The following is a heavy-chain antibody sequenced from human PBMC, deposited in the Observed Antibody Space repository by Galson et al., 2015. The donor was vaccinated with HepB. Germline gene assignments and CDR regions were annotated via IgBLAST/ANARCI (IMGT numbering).Heavy chain of an antibody. CDR2: INPSGGST. CDR3: ARSITMIVVGSHYFDY. J-gene: IGHJ4*02. CDR1: GYTFTRYY. D-gene: IGHD3-22*01. V-gene: IGHV1-46*01. Sequence: SVKVSCKASGYTFTRYYMHWVRQAPGQGLEWMGIINPSGGSTSYAQKFQGRVTMTRDTSTSTVYMELSSLRSEDTAVYYCARSITMIVVGSHYFDYWGQGTLVTVSS.